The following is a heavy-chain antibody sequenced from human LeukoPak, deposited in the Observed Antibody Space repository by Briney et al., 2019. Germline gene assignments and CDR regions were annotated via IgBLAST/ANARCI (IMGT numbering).Heavy chain of an antibody. J-gene: IGHJ4*02. Sequence: PGGSLRLSCAASGFTFSNYAMSWVRQAPGKGLEWVSSISGSGGSTYYADSVKGRFTISRDNSKNTVYLQMNSLRDEDTAVYYCAKASRSIKVVLITTSYYFDYWGRGTLVTVSS. CDR1: GFTFSNYA. D-gene: IGHD3-22*01. CDR2: ISGSGGST. CDR3: AKASRSIKVVLITTSYYFDY. V-gene: IGHV3-23*01.